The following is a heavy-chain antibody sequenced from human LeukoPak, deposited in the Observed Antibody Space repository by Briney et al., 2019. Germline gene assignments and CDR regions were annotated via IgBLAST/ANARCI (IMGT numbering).Heavy chain of an antibody. CDR2: IYTSGST. CDR1: SGSISSYY. D-gene: IGHD4-23*01. J-gene: IGHJ2*01. V-gene: IGHV4-4*07. Sequence: KPSETLSLTCTVSSGSISSYYWTWIRQPAGKGLEWIGHIYTSGSTNYNPSLKSRVTISVDTSKNQFSLKLSSVTAADTAVYYCARGHYGGNSVGWYFDLWGRGTLVTVSS. CDR3: ARGHYGGNSVGWYFDL.